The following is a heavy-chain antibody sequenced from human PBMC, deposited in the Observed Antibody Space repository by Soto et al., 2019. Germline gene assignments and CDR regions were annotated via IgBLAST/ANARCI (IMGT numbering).Heavy chain of an antibody. CDR1: GYTFTDYD. Sequence: QVQLMQSGAEVRKPGASVKVSCKASGYTFTDYDINWVRQATGQGLEWLGWMTPNSGNTGYAQKFQGRVTMTRDTSRSTAYMELSSLTSEDPAVYYCARNLYTTGDFDHWGQGTLVTVSS. V-gene: IGHV1-8*02. D-gene: IGHD4-17*01. CDR2: MTPNSGNT. CDR3: ARNLYTTGDFDH. J-gene: IGHJ4*02.